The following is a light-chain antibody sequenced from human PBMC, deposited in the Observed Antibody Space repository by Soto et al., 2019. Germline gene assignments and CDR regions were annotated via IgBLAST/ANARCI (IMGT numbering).Light chain of an antibody. Sequence: EIVLTQSPGTLSLSPGERATLSCRASQSVSSNYLAWYQQKPGQAPRLFIYGASSRAAGIPDRFSGSGSGTAFTLTISRLEPEDFAVYYCQQYGGSPTFGQGTKLEIK. J-gene: IGKJ2*01. CDR2: GAS. CDR3: QQYGGSPT. V-gene: IGKV3-20*01. CDR1: QSVSSNY.